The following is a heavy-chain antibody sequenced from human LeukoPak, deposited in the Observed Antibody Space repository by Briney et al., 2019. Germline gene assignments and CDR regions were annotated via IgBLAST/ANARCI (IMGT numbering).Heavy chain of an antibody. Sequence: GGSLRLSCAASVFTISANFMNWVPQAPGQGLEWVSIIFSTGNTYYADSVQGRFTISRDNSKNTLYLQMDSLRAEDTAVYYCASIFWNGHWGQGTLVTVSS. J-gene: IGHJ4*02. D-gene: IGHD3-3*01. CDR2: IFSTGNT. V-gene: IGHV3-66*01. CDR1: VFTISANF. CDR3: ASIFWNGH.